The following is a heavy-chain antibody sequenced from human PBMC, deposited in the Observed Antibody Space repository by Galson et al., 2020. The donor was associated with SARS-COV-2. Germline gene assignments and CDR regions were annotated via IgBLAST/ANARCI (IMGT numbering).Heavy chain of an antibody. J-gene: IGHJ4*02. Sequence: ASVKVSCKVSGYTLTELSMHWVRQAPGKGLEWVGGFDPEDGETIYAQKFQGRVTMTEDTSTDTAYMELSSLRSEDTAVYYCATVPVLRFLEWLLVCWGQGTLVTVAS. CDR1: GYTLTELS. CDR3: ATVPVLRFLEWLLVC. CDR2: FDPEDGET. V-gene: IGHV1-24*01. D-gene: IGHD3-3*01.